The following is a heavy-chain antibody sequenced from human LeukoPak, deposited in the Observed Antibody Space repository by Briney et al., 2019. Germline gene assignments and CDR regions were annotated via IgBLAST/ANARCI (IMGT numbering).Heavy chain of an antibody. J-gene: IGHJ4*02. CDR2: ISGSGGST. D-gene: IGHD3-9*01. V-gene: IGHV3-23*01. CDR1: GFTFSSYA. Sequence: PGGSLRLSCAASGFTFSSYAMSWVRQAPGKGLEWVSVISGSGGSTYYADSVKGRFTISRDNSKNTLYLQMNSLRAEDTAVYYCAKGYFDWLSPRSFDYWGQGTLVTVSS. CDR3: AKGYFDWLSPRSFDY.